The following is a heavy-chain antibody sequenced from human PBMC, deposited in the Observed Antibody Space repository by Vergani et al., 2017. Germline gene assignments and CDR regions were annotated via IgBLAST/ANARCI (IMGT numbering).Heavy chain of an antibody. CDR3: AKGGWYNYYYGMDV. D-gene: IGHD6-19*01. V-gene: IGHV3-30*18. J-gene: IGHJ6*02. CDR1: GFTFSSYG. Sequence: QVQLVESGGGVVQPGRSLRLSCAASGFTFSSYGMHWVRQAPGKGLEWVAVISYDGSNKYYADSVKGRFTISRDNSKNTLYLQMNSLRAEDTAVYYCAKGGWYNYYYGMDVWGQG. CDR2: ISYDGSNK.